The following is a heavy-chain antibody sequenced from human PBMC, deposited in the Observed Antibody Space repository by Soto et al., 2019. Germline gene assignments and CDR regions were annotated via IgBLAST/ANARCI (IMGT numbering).Heavy chain of an antibody. J-gene: IGHJ6*02. D-gene: IGHD3-10*01. Sequence: QVQLVQSGLEVKKPGASVKVSCKASGYSFTNFGFNWVRQAPGQGLEWMGWVGNYNGNRKYAEKFQGRVTMTTDTSANTAYMELGSLRSDDTALYYCASGKMVRGPRPQYYFYFGMDVWGQGTTLIVSS. CDR3: ASGKMVRGPRPQYYFYFGMDV. CDR1: GYSFTNFG. V-gene: IGHV1-18*01. CDR2: VGNYNGNR.